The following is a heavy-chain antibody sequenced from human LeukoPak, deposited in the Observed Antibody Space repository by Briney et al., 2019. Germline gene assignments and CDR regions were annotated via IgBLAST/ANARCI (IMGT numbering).Heavy chain of an antibody. CDR3: ASSTSNILTGYYDY. CDR1: GFTVSSNY. J-gene: IGHJ4*02. V-gene: IGHV3-53*01. CDR2: IYSGGST. D-gene: IGHD3-9*01. Sequence: GGSLRLSCAASGFTVSSNYMSWVRQAPGKGLEWVSVIYSGGSTYYADSVKGRFTISRDNSKNTLYLQMNSLRAEDTAVYYCASSTSNILTGYYDYWGQGTLVTVSS.